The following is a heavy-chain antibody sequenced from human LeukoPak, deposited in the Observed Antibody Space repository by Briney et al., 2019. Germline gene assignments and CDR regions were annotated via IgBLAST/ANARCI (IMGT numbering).Heavy chain of an antibody. J-gene: IGHJ4*02. V-gene: IGHV3-30*04. CDR3: ASPTTSYTSSWYVFDS. Sequence: GGSLRLSCGVSGFIFSNYVMHWVRQAPGKGLEWVAIITHDGKNEQYADSVRGRFTISRDNSRNTLDLQMNGLRADDTAVYYCASPTTSYTSSWYVFDSWGQGTLVTVSS. CDR2: ITHDGKNE. CDR1: GFIFSNYV. D-gene: IGHD6-13*01.